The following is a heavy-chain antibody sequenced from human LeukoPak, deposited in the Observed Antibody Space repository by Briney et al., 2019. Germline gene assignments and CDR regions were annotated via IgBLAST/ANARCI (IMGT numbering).Heavy chain of an antibody. CDR2: ICGSGGST. Sequence: GGSLRLSCAASGFTFSSYAMSWVRQAPGKGLEWVSAICGSGGSTYYADSVKGRFTISRDNSKDTLYLQMNSLRAEDTAVYYCAKGPTRLVTPYYFDYWGQGTLVTVSS. V-gene: IGHV3-23*01. J-gene: IGHJ4*02. D-gene: IGHD2-21*02. CDR1: GFTFSSYA. CDR3: AKGPTRLVTPYYFDY.